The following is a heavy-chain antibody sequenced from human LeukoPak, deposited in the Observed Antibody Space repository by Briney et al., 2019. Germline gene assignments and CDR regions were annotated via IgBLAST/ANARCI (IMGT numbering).Heavy chain of an antibody. Sequence: ASVKLSCKASGYTFTSYYMHWVRQATGQGLEWMGSMNPNSGNTGYAQNFQGRVTMTRNTSISTAYMELSSMRSEDTAVYYCARCSFWSGYYYYYYYGMDVWGQGTTVTVSS. CDR2: MNPNSGNT. V-gene: IGHV1-8*02. CDR3: ARCSFWSGYYYYYYYGMDV. CDR1: GYTFTSYY. J-gene: IGHJ6*02. D-gene: IGHD3-3*01.